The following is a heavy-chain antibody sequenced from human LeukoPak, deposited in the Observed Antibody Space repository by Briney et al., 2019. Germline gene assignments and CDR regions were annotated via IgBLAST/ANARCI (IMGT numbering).Heavy chain of an antibody. CDR3: ARDLYAYYDSSGHDAFDI. J-gene: IGHJ3*02. CDR2: IIPIFGTA. Sequence: GASVKVSCKASGGTFSSYAISWVRQAPGQGLEWMGGIIPIFGTANYAQKFQGRVTITTDESTSTAYMELSSLRSEDTAVYYCARDLYAYYDSSGHDAFDIWGQGTMVTVSS. D-gene: IGHD3-22*01. CDR1: GGTFSSYA. V-gene: IGHV1-69*05.